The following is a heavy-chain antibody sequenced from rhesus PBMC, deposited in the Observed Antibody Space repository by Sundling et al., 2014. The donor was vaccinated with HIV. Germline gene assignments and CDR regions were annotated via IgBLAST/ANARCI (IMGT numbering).Heavy chain of an antibody. J-gene: IGHJ4*01. D-gene: IGHD5-12*01. Sequence: EVQLVETGGGLVQPGGSLKLSCAASGFTFNNYGMSWVRQAPGKGLEWLSLINSAGDTTYYADSVKGRFTISRDNSKNTLSLQLNSLRAEDTAVYYCAKVPVDLGFDYLDYWGQGVLVTVSS. V-gene: IGHV3S42*01. CDR2: INSAGDTT. CDR1: GFTFNNYG. CDR3: AKVPVDLGFDYLDY.